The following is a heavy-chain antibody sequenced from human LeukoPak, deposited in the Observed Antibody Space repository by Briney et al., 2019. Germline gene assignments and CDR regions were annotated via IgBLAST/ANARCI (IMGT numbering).Heavy chain of an antibody. CDR1: GGSISSGGYY. CDR2: IYYSGST. Sequence: SETLSLTCTVSGGSISSGGYYWSWIRQHPGKGLEWIGYIYYSGSTYYNPSLKSRVTISVDTSKNQFSLKLSSVTAADTAVYYCARVEIYYDSSGYYGNYYFDYWGQGTLSPSPQ. CDR3: ARVEIYYDSSGYYGNYYFDY. V-gene: IGHV4-31*03. D-gene: IGHD3-22*01. J-gene: IGHJ4*02.